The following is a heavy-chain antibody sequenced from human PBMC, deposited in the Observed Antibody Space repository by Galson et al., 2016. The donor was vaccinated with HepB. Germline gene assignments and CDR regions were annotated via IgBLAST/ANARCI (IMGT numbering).Heavy chain of an antibody. V-gene: IGHV3-48*03. CDR1: GFTFSSYE. CDR3: ARGLYYGFWRPRPQYHGMDV. CDR2: ISRSGSTI. D-gene: IGHD3-3*01. Sequence: SLRLSCAASGFTFSSYEMNWVRQAPGKGLEWVADISRSGSTINYADSVKGRFTISRDNAKNSLYLQMNSLRAEDMAVYYCARGLYYGFWRPRPQYHGMDVWGQGTTVTVSS. J-gene: IGHJ6*02.